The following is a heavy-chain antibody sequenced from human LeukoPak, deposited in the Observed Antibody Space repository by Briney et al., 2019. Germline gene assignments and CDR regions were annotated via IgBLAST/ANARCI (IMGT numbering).Heavy chain of an antibody. J-gene: IGHJ4*02. CDR2: IGTAGDT. Sequence: PGGSLRLSCAASGFTFSSYDMHWVRQATGKGLKWVSAIGTAGDTYYPGSAKGRFTISRENAKNSLYLQMNSLRAGDTAVYYCARARLGSGSYYFDYWGQGTLVTVSS. D-gene: IGHD1-26*01. CDR3: ARARLGSGSYYFDY. V-gene: IGHV3-13*01. CDR1: GFTFSSYD.